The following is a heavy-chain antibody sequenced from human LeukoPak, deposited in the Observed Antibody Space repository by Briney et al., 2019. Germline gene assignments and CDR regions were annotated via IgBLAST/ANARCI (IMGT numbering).Heavy chain of an antibody. V-gene: IGHV1-8*01. J-gene: IGHJ4*02. CDR2: MNPNSGNT. Sequence: ASVKVSCKASGYTFTSYDINWVRQATGQGLEWMGWMNPNSGNTGCAQKFQGRVTMTRNTSISTAYMELSSLRSEDTAVYYCATRLAVADFDYWGQGTLVTVSS. CDR3: ATRLAVADFDY. D-gene: IGHD6-19*01. CDR1: GYTFTSYD.